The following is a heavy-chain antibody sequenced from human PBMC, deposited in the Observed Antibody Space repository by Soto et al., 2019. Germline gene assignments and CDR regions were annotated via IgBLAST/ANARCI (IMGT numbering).Heavy chain of an antibody. J-gene: IGHJ3*02. CDR3: ARWEHRHYYASSGYSSNDAFDI. CDR2: IDYSGST. Sequence: SETLSLTCTVSGGSISSGDYYWSWIRQPPGKGLEWIGYIDYSGSTYYNPSLKSRVTISVDTSKNQFSLKLSSVTAAATAVYYCARWEHRHYYASSGYSSNDAFDIWGQATMVTVS. D-gene: IGHD3-22*01. V-gene: IGHV4-30-4*01. CDR1: GGSISSGDYY.